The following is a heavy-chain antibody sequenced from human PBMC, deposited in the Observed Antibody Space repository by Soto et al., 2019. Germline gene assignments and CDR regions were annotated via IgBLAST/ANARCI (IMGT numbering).Heavy chain of an antibody. Sequence: GGSLRLSCSASGFSFSTYTMNWVRLAPGKGLEWVSGINASVFTTYYADSAKGRFTISRDNSRKVLYLQMNSLRVEDTAIYYCAKDRQPDGIWTFDYWGQGTSVTVSS. J-gene: IGHJ4*02. CDR3: AKDRQPDGIWTFDY. CDR2: INASVFTT. CDR1: GFSFSTYT. V-gene: IGHV3-23*01. D-gene: IGHD3-9*01.